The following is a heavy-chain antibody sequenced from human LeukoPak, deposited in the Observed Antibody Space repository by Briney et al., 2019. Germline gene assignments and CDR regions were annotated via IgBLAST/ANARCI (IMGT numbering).Heavy chain of an antibody. CDR1: GGSISGSNNH. J-gene: IGHJ3*02. CDR3: AKTLRGYDLRALDI. CDR2: IYYSGST. Sequence: SETLSLTCTVSGGSISGSNNHWGWIRQSPGKGLERIGSIYYSGSTYYNPSPKSRVTISVDTSKNQFSLKLSSVTAADTALYYCAKTLRGYDLRALDIWGQGTMVTVSS. D-gene: IGHD3-3*01. V-gene: IGHV4-39*01.